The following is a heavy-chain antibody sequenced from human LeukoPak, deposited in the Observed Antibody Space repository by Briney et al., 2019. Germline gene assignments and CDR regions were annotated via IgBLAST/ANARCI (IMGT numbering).Heavy chain of an antibody. CDR2: ISVYNDNT. D-gene: IGHD4-17*01. Sequence: ASLKLSCKVSGYTFTSYGSSWVRQAPGQGLEWMGWISVYNDNTNYAQKLQGRVTMTTDTSTSTPYMELGSLRSTVKDVYYCARDTTVTTSLPGRWGHEALVTVSS. CDR3: ARDTTVTTSLPGR. J-gene: IGHJ4*01. CDR1: GYTFTSYG. V-gene: IGHV1-18*01.